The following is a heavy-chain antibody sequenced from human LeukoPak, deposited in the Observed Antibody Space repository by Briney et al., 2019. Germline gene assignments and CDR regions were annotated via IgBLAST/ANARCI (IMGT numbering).Heavy chain of an antibody. CDR2: INPNSGGT. Sequence: ASVKVSCKASGYTFTGYDMHWVRQAPGQGLEWMGWINPNSGGTKYAQKFQGRVTMTGYTSINTAYLELTRLRSDDTAVYYCARDRALAGTNLDAFDSWGQGTTVIVSS. CDR1: GYTFTGYD. CDR3: ARDRALAGTNLDAFDS. D-gene: IGHD6-19*01. J-gene: IGHJ3*01. V-gene: IGHV1-2*02.